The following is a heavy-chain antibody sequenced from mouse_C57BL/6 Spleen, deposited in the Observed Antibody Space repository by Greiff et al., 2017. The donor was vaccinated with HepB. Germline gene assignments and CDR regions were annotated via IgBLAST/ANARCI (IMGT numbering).Heavy chain of an antibody. CDR2: ISGGGGNT. J-gene: IGHJ4*01. Sequence: DVKLVESGGGLVKPGGSLKLSCAASGFTFSSYTMSWVRQTPEKRLEWVATISGGGGNTYYPDSVKGRFAISRDNAKNTLYLQMSSLRSEDTALYYCARLDSSGYRAMDYWGQRTSDTVS. CDR3: ARLDSSGYRAMDY. D-gene: IGHD3-2*02. V-gene: IGHV5-9*01. CDR1: GFTFSSYT.